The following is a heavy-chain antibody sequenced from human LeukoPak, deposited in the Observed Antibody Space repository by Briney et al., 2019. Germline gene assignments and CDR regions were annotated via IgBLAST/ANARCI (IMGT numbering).Heavy chain of an antibody. CDR2: VYHNGST. J-gene: IGHJ2*01. Sequence: PSETLSLTCAVSGGSIISYYWSWIRQPPGKGLEWIGNVYHNGSTNYNPSLKSRVTISVDTSKNHFSLKLRSVTAADTAVFYCARLPTYDLVGHRVPSWYFHLWGRGTLVTVSS. CDR3: ARLPTYDLVGHRVPSWYFHL. V-gene: IGHV4-59*01. D-gene: IGHD3-3*01. CDR1: GGSIISYY.